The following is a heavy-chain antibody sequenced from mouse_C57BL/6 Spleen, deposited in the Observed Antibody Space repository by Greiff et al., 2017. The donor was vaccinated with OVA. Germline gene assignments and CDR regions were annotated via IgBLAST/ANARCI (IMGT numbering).Heavy chain of an antibody. D-gene: IGHD1-1*01. CDR2: IDPTSGGT. Sequence: VQLQQPGAELVKPGASVKLSCKASGSTFTSYWMHWVKQRPGRGLEWIGRIDPTSGGTKYNEKFKSKATLTVDKPSSTAYMQLSSLTSEDSAVYYCARTPPYYGSSPAWFAYWGQGTLVTVSA. J-gene: IGHJ3*01. CDR1: GSTFTSYW. CDR3: ARTPPYYGSSPAWFAY. V-gene: IGHV1-72*01.